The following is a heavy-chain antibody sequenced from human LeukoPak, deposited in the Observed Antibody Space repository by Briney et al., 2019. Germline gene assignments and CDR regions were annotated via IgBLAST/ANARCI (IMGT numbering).Heavy chain of an antibody. Sequence: GGSLRLSCAASGITFKNYAMSWVRQAPGKGLEWVSGLSGSGARTYYADSVKGRFTISRDDSKNTLYLQMNSLRAEDTAVYYCAKDRVYSGYDCFDYWGQGTLVTVSS. CDR3: AKDRVYSGYDCFDY. V-gene: IGHV3-23*01. D-gene: IGHD5-12*01. CDR1: GITFKNYA. CDR2: LSGSGART. J-gene: IGHJ4*02.